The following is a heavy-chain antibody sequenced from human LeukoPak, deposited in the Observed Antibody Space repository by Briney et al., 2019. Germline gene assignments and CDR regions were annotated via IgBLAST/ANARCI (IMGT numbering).Heavy chain of an antibody. Sequence: SETLSLTCIVSSGSISSYYCSWIRQPPGKGLEWIGYIYYSGSTNYNPSLKSRVTISVDTSKNQFSLKLSSVTAADTAVYYCAVRVGDYFDYWGQGTQVTVSS. V-gene: IGHV4-59*01. CDR1: SGSISSYY. J-gene: IGHJ4*02. CDR2: IYYSGST. CDR3: AVRVGDYFDY. D-gene: IGHD3-16*01.